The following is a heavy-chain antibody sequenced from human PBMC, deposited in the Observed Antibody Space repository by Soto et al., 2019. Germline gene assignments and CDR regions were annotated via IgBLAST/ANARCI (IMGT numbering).Heavy chain of an antibody. CDR2: ISGSGSST. CDR3: ARRSPSWAFDI. D-gene: IGHD2-15*01. V-gene: IGHV3-23*01. CDR1: GFTFSNYG. J-gene: IGHJ3*02. Sequence: GGFLRLSCAASGFTFSNYGRNWVRQAPGKGLEWVSVISGSGSSTYYADSVKGRFSISRDHSKNTLYLQMSGLRADDTAVYYCARRSPSWAFDIWGQGTMVTVSS.